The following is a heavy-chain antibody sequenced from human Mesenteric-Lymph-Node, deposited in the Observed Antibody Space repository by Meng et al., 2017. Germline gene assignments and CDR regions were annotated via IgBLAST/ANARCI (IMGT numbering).Heavy chain of an antibody. D-gene: IGHD2-2*01. V-gene: IGHV1-18*01. CDR1: GYTFTSYG. CDR2: ISAYNGNT. J-gene: IGHJ6*02. CDR3: ARNRVDIVVVPAAIGGMDV. Sequence: ASVKVSCKASGYTFTSYGISWVRQAPGQGLEWMGWISAYNGNTNYAQKLQGRVTMTTDTSTSTAYMELRSLRSDDTAVYYCARNRVDIVVVPAAIGGMDVWGQGNTVNGAS.